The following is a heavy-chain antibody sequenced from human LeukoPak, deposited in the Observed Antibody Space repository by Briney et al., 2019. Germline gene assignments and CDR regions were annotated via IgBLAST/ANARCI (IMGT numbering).Heavy chain of an antibody. J-gene: IGHJ4*02. CDR3: ARDRSAGMAPYFDY. CDR1: GGSISSYY. Sequence: PSETLSLTCTVSGGSISSYYWSWIRQPPGKGLEWIGYIYYSGSTNYNPSLKSRVTISVDTSKNQFSLKLSSVTAADTAVYYCARDRSAGMAPYFDYWGQGTLVTVSS. V-gene: IGHV4-59*01. D-gene: IGHD6-19*01. CDR2: IYYSGST.